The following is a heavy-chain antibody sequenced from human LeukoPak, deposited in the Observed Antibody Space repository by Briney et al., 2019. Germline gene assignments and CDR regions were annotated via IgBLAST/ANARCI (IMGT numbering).Heavy chain of an antibody. CDR2: MNPNSGNT. CDR1: GYTFTGYY. CDR3: AREAYYDFWSGYTGYYYYMDV. D-gene: IGHD3-3*01. Sequence: ASVKVSCKASGYTFTGYYMHWVRQAPGQGLEWMGWMNPNSGNTGYAQKFQGRVTITRNTSISTAYMELSSLRSEDTAVYYCAREAYYDFWSGYTGYYYYMDVWGKGTTVTVSS. V-gene: IGHV1-8*03. J-gene: IGHJ6*03.